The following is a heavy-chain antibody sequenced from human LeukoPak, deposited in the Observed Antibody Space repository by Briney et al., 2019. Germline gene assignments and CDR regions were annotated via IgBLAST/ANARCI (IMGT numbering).Heavy chain of an antibody. CDR3: ARHERPYSSSSPFQH. J-gene: IGHJ1*01. Sequence: SGTLSLTCTVSGGSISSSSYYWGWIRQPPGKGLEWVGCIYYSGRAYYNPSLKSRVKISVDTSRNQFSPKLNSVTAADTAVYYCARHERPYSSSSPFQHWGQAPWSPSPQ. D-gene: IGHD6-6*01. V-gene: IGHV4-39*01. CDR1: GGSISSSSYY. CDR2: IYYSGRA.